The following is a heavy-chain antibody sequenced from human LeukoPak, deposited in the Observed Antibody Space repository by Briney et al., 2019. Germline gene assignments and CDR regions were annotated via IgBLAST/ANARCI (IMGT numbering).Heavy chain of an antibody. CDR3: ARALWLFHY. CDR1: GFTFSSYS. J-gene: IGHJ4*02. D-gene: IGHD2-21*01. CDR2: ITASGTAM. V-gene: IGHV3-48*04. Sequence: GGSLRLSCAASGFTFSSYSMNWVRQAPGKGLEWVSHITASGTAMFYADSVKGRFTISRDNAKNSLYLQMNSLRAEDTAVYYCARALWLFHYWGQGTLVTVSS.